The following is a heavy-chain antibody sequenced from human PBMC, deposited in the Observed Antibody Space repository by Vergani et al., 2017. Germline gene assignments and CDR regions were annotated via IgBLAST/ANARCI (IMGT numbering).Heavy chain of an antibody. J-gene: IGHJ6*03. CDR2: IFYSGTT. CDR1: GGSISSGDHC. CDR3: SPVATQVQATSHFYYMDV. Sequence: QVQLQESGPGVVKPSQTLSLTCAVSGGSISSGDHCWTWIRQRPGKGLEWIGYIFYSGTTYDNPSLRSRLTISVDPSQNQFSLKLRSVTAADTAVDYFSPVATQVQATSHFYYMDVGGKGTTVVVS. D-gene: IGHD2-15*01. V-gene: IGHV4-31*11.